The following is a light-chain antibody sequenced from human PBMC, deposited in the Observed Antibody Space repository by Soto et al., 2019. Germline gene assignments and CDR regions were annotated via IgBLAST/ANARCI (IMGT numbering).Light chain of an antibody. V-gene: IGKV3-20*01. CDR2: AAS. CDR3: QQYGKSLT. Sequence: IVLTQSPGALSLSPGEGATLSCRASQSIKNTFLAWYQQRPGQAPRLLIHAASIRASGIPDRFTGTASGTDFTLTIRRLKPDEFAVYSCQQYGKSLTFGGGT. J-gene: IGKJ4*01. CDR1: QSIKNTF.